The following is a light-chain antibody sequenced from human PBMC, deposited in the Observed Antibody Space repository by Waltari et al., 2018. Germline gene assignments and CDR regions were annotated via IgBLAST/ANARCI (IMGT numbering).Light chain of an antibody. CDR3: SSYIDTTALEL. V-gene: IGLV2-14*03. CDR1: SRDIGSSNY. CDR2: DVT. J-gene: IGLJ2*01. Sequence: QSALTQPASVSGSPAQSITIPCTRTSRDIGSSNYVSWYQQHPGKAPQLIIFDVTNRPSGVSNRFSGSKSGNAAFLIISGLQGEDEADYYCSSYIDTTALELFGGGTSLTVL.